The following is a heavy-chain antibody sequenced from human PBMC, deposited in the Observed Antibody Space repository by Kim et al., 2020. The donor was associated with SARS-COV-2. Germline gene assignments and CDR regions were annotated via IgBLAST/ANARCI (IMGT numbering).Heavy chain of an antibody. D-gene: IGHD4-17*01. CDR3: TRGSTTSVHFYYGMDV. V-gene: IGHV3-23*01. Sequence: ESLKCRFTISRDNSKHTLYLQMNSLSPGDTAIYYCTRGSTTSVHFYYGMDVWGQGTTVTVSS. J-gene: IGHJ6*02.